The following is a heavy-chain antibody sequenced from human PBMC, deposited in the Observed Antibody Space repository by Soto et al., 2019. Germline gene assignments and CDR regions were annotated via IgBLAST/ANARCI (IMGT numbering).Heavy chain of an antibody. CDR2: VYLDDDI. CDR1: GFSLSTRGVG. CDR3: AHRPYGYKYYFDY. V-gene: IGHV2-5*02. Sequence: QITLKESGPTLVKPTQTLTLTCTFSGFSLSTRGVGVGWSRQPPGKALEWLALVYLDDDIWYSPSLKNRLTITKDTYKNQVLLTMTNIDPLDTATYYCAHRPYGYKYYFDYWGQGTLVTVSS. D-gene: IGHD5-18*01. J-gene: IGHJ4*02.